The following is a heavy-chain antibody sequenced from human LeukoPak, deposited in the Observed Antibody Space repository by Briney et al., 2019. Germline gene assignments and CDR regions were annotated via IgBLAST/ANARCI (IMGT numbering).Heavy chain of an antibody. V-gene: IGHV1-18*01. CDR1: GYTFTSYG. CDR3: ARDFLPGYYDFWSGYYPDY. D-gene: IGHD3-3*01. Sequence: GASVKVSCKASGYTFTSYGISWVRQAPGQGLEWMGWISAYNGNTNYAQKLQGRVTMTTDTSTSTAYMELRSLRSDDTAVYYCARDFLPGYYDFWSGYYPDYWGQGTLVTVSS. J-gene: IGHJ4*02. CDR2: ISAYNGNT.